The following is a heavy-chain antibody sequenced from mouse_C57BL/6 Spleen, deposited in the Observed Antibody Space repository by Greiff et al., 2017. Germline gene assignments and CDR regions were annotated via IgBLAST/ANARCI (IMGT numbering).Heavy chain of an antibody. Sequence: EESGPGLVKPSQSLSLTCSVTGYSITSGYYWNWIRQFPGNKLEWMGYISYDGSNNYNPSLKNRISITRDTSKNQFFLKLNSVTTEDTATYYCARELGRGYFDYWGQGTTLTVSS. CDR2: ISYDGSN. CDR1: GYSITSGYY. CDR3: ARELGRGYFDY. V-gene: IGHV3-6*01. J-gene: IGHJ2*01. D-gene: IGHD4-1*01.